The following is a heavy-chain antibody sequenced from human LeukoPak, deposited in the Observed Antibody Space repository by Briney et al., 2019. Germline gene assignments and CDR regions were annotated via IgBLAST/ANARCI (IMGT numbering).Heavy chain of an antibody. D-gene: IGHD2-2*02. CDR1: GGSFSGYY. Sequence: PSETLSLTCAVYGGSFSGYYWSWIRQPPGKGLEWIGEINHSGSTNYNPSLKSRVTISVDTSKNQFSLKLCSVTAADTAVYYCASTYCSSTSCYSLDYWGQGTLVTVSS. CDR3: ASTYCSSTSCYSLDY. V-gene: IGHV4-34*01. J-gene: IGHJ4*02. CDR2: INHSGST.